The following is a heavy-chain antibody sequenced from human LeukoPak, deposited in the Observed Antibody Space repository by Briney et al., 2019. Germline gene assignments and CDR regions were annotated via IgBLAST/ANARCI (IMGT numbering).Heavy chain of an antibody. CDR1: GDSVSSNRAG. V-gene: IGHV6-1*01. D-gene: IGHD2/OR15-2a*01. J-gene: IGHJ5*02. CDR2: TYYRSKWYT. Sequence: SQTLSLTCAISGDSVSSNRAGWHWIRQSPSRGLEWLGRTYYRSKWYTDYAVSVKSRITINPDTSKNQFSLQLNSVTPEDTAVYYCARVFLYRFDPWGQGTLVTVSS. CDR3: ARVFLYRFDP.